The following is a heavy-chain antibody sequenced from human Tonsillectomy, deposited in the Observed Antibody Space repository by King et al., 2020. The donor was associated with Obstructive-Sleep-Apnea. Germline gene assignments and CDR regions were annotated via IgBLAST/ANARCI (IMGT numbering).Heavy chain of an antibody. J-gene: IGHJ2*01. CDR2: ISYDGNNK. V-gene: IGHV3-30*18. CDR1: GFTFSYYG. Sequence: VQLVESGGGVVQPGRSLRLSCAASGFTFSYYGMHWVRQAPGKGLEWVTVISYDGNNKYYADSGKGRFTISRDNSKNTLYLQMNSLRAEDTAVYYCAKDGDDFLLYWYFDLWGRGTLVTVSS. D-gene: IGHD3-10*01. CDR3: AKDGDDFLLYWYFDL.